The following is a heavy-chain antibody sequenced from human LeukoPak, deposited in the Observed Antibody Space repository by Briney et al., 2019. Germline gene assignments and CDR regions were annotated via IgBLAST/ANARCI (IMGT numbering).Heavy chain of an antibody. V-gene: IGHV3-30*18. Sequence: GGSLRLSCAASGFTFSSYGMHWVRQAPGKGLEWVAVISYDGSNKYYADSVKGRFTISRDNSKNTLYLQMNSLRAEDTAVYYCAKVRGGGSGSPLYFDYWGQGTLVTVSS. D-gene: IGHD3-10*01. CDR2: ISYDGSNK. CDR1: GFTFSSYG. CDR3: AKVRGGGSGSPLYFDY. J-gene: IGHJ4*02.